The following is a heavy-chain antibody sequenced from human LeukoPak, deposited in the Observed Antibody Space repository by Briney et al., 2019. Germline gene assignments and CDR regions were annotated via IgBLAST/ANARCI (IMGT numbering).Heavy chain of an antibody. CDR2: IYTGGST. CDR3: ARAAYYDILTGHDAFDI. Sequence: SETLSLTCTVSGGSISSYYWSWIRQPAGKGLEWIGRIYTGGSTNYNPSLKSRVTMSVDTSKNQFSLKLSSVTAADTAVYYCARAAYYDILTGHDAFDIWGQGTMVTVSS. J-gene: IGHJ3*02. CDR1: GGSISSYY. V-gene: IGHV4-4*07. D-gene: IGHD3-9*01.